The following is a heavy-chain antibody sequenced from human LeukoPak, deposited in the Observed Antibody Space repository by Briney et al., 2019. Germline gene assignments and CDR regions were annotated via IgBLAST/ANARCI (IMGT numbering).Heavy chain of an antibody. J-gene: IGHJ3*02. V-gene: IGHV3-23*01. Sequence: GGSLRLSWAASGFTFANYATKWVSPAPGNGLGWDSRFSFGGDDTYYRDSVKGRFTTSRDNSKSTLLLQMNSLRAEDTAVYYCAKDAISMNGIWDAFDIWGQGTMITVSS. CDR2: FSFGGDDT. D-gene: IGHD3-22*01. CDR3: AKDAISMNGIWDAFDI. CDR1: GFTFANYA.